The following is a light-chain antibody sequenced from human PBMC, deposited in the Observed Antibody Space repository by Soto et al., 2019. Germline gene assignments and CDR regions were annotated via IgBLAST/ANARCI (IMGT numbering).Light chain of an antibody. V-gene: IGKV4-1*01. CDR1: QSVLYTSNNKNY. Sequence: DIVMTQSPDSLAVSLGERATINCKSSQSVLYTSNNKNYLTWYQQKPEQPPKLLISWASARESGVPDRFSGSGSGTDFTLTISSLQAEDVAVYYCQQYYNTPYTFGQGTKLEIK. CDR3: QQYYNTPYT. J-gene: IGKJ2*01. CDR2: WAS.